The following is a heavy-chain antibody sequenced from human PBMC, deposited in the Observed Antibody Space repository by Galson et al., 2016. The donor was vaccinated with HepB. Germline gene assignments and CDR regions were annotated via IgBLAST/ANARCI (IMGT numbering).Heavy chain of an antibody. CDR1: GFTFSRFW. CDR3: ATVSGPLDY. V-gene: IGHV3-74*03. CDR2: ITSDGTTT. J-gene: IGHJ4*02. D-gene: IGHD3-16*01. Sequence: SLRLSCAASGFTFSRFWMHWVRQAPGKGLVWVSRITSDGTTTTYADSVKGRFTISRDNAKNTLYLQMNSLRAEDTAFYYCATVSGPLDYWDQGTLVTVSS.